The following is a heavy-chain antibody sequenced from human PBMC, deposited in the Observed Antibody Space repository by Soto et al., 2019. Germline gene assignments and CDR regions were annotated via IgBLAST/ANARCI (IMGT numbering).Heavy chain of an antibody. CDR3: ARHFRFADFGTRDYYYGMDV. D-gene: IGHD3-10*01. Sequence: SETLSLTCTVSGGSISSSSYYWGWIRQPPGKGLEWIGSIYYSGSTYYNPSLKSRVTISVDTSKNQFSLKLSSVTAADTAVYYCARHFRFADFGTRDYYYGMDVWGQGTTVTVSS. CDR1: GGSISSSSYY. V-gene: IGHV4-39*01. J-gene: IGHJ6*02. CDR2: IYYSGST.